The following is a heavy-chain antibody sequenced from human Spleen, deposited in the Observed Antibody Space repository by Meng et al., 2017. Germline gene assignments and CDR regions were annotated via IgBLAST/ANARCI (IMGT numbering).Heavy chain of an antibody. CDR2: INPDSGT. CDR3: AKDLSGSIDY. Sequence: HVQLLQSGAEVKKPGASVKVSCKASGYTFTGYSMHWIRQAPGQGLEWMGRINPDSGTNYAQRFQGRVTLTWDTSISTAYMDLSSLRSDDTAMYYCAKDLSGSIDYWGQGTLVTVSS. J-gene: IGHJ4*02. D-gene: IGHD2/OR15-2a*01. V-gene: IGHV1-2*06. CDR1: GYTFTGYS.